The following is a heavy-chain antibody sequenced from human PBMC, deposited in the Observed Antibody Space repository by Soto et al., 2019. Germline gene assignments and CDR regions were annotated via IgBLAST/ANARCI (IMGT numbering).Heavy chain of an antibody. V-gene: IGHV1-46*01. CDR3: ARNTVAYDSSGTPSP. D-gene: IGHD3-22*01. Sequence: ASVKVSCKASGYTFTSYYMHWVRQAPGQGLEWMGIINPSGGSTSYAQKFQGRVTMTRDTSTSTVYMELSSLRSEDTAVYYCARNTVAYDSSGTPSPRGQGTLVTVSS. CDR1: GYTFTSYY. CDR2: INPSGGST. J-gene: IGHJ5*02.